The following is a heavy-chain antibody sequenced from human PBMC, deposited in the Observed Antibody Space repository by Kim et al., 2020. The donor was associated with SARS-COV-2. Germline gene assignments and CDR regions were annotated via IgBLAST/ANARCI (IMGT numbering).Heavy chain of an antibody. CDR2: T. V-gene: IGHV4-59*01. Sequence: THHNTSPKGRVTISVATSKNQFSLKLSAGTAADTAVYYCARELERDAFDIWGQGTMVTVSS. J-gene: IGHJ3*02. D-gene: IGHD1-1*01. CDR3: ARELERDAFDI.